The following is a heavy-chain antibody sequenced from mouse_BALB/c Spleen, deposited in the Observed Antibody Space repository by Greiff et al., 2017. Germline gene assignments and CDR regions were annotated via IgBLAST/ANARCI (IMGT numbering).Heavy chain of an antibody. J-gene: IGHJ4*01. V-gene: IGHV5-4*02. CDR3: ARVLLPYYAMDY. CDR1: GFTFSDYY. D-gene: IGHD1-1*01. Sequence: EVHLVESGGGLVQPGGSLKLSCAASGFTFSDYYMYWVRQTPEKRLEWVATISDGGSYTYYPDSVKGRFTISRDNAKNNLYLQMSSLKSEDTAMYYCARVLLPYYAMDYWGQGTSVTVSS. CDR2: ISDGGSYT.